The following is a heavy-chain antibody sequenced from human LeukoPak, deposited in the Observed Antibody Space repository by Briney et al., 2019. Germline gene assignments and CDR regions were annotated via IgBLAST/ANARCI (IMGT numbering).Heavy chain of an antibody. CDR3: ASDSSSWRYFDY. CDR1: GGSISSSSYY. J-gene: IGHJ4*02. V-gene: IGHV4-39*07. Sequence: PSETLSLTCTVSGGSISSSSYYWGWIRQPPGKGLEWIGSIYYSGSTYYNPSLKSRVTISVDTSKNQFSLKLSSVTAADTAVYYCASDSSSWRYFDYWGQGTLVTVSS. CDR2: IYYSGST. D-gene: IGHD6-13*01.